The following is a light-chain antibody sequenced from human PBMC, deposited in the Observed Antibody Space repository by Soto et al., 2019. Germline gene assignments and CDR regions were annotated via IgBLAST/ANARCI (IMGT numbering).Light chain of an antibody. J-gene: IGLJ2*01. Sequence: QSVVTQPPSASGTPGQGVTISGSGSSSNIGVNTVNWYQQLPGTAPKLLIYSNNLRPSGVPDRFSGSKSGTSASLAISGLQSEDEADYHCASWDDSLNGVVFGGGTKLTVL. CDR3: ASWDDSLNGVV. V-gene: IGLV1-44*01. CDR1: SSNIGVNT. CDR2: SNN.